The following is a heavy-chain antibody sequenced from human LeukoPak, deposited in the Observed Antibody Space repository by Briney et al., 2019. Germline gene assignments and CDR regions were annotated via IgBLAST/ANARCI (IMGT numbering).Heavy chain of an antibody. V-gene: IGHV3-74*01. Sequence: GGSLTLSCAVSGFTFSSYWMNWVRQAPGKGLVWVSRISSDGSSTTYADSVKGRFSISRDNAKNTLYLQMNSLRVENTAVYYCARGRPHGNDYWGQGTLVTVSS. D-gene: IGHD4-23*01. CDR2: ISSDGSST. J-gene: IGHJ4*02. CDR3: ARGRPHGNDY. CDR1: GFTFSSYW.